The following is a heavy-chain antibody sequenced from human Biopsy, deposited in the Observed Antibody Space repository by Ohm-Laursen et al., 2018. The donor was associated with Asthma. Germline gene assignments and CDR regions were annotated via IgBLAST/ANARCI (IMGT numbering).Heavy chain of an antibody. CDR1: GFTFSSYW. D-gene: IGHD1-26*01. V-gene: IGHV3-74*01. Sequence: SLRLSCAASGFTFSSYWMHWVRQAPGKGLVWVSRINSDGSSTYYADSVKGRFTISRDNSKNTLYLQMSSLRADDTAVYYCAKGGTYTTDRYAYWGQGSLVTVSS. CDR2: INSDGSST. CDR3: AKGGTYTTDRYAY. J-gene: IGHJ4*02.